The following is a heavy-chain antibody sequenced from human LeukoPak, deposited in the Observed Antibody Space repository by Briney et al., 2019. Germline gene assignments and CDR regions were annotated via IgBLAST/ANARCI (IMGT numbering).Heavy chain of an antibody. CDR1: GGSISSYY. V-gene: IGHV4-59*12. CDR3: ARGHDYGDYGEGFDY. J-gene: IGHJ4*02. CDR2: IYYSGST. D-gene: IGHD4-17*01. Sequence: SETLSLTCTVSGGSISSYYWSWIRQPPGKGLEWIGYIYYSGSTYYNPSLKSRVTISVDTSKNQFSLKLSSVTAADTAVYYCARGHDYGDYGEGFDYWGQGTLVTVSS.